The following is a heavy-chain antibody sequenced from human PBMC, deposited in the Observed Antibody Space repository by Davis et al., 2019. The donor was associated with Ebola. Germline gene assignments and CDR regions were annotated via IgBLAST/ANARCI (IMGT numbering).Heavy chain of an antibody. J-gene: IGHJ4*02. Sequence: GESLKISCAASGFTFSSYAMSWVRQAPGKGLEWVSAISGSGGSTYYADSVKGRFTISRDNSKNTLYLQMNSLRAEDTAVYYCAKDGSSSIVVPAAPPYFDYWGQGTLVTVSS. CDR3: AKDGSSSIVVPAAPPYFDY. D-gene: IGHD2-2*01. V-gene: IGHV3-23*01. CDR2: ISGSGGST. CDR1: GFTFSSYA.